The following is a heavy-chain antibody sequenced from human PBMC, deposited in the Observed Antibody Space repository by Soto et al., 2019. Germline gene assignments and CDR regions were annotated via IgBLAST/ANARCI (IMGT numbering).Heavy chain of an antibody. Sequence: SLKLSCKGFGYSFTFHWIAWVRQTPGKGLEWIGLIYPGDSDTRYNPSFRGQVTISADKSITTAYLHWSSLKASDTADYYCGRSSKGYNSGWYLDFRG. D-gene: IGHD6-19*01. CDR1: GYSFTFHW. V-gene: IGHV5-51*01. CDR2: IYPGDSDT. CDR3: GRSSKGYNSGWYLDF. J-gene: IGHJ2*01.